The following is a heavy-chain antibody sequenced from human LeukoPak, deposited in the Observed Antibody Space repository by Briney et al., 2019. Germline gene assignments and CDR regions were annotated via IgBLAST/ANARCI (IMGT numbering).Heavy chain of an antibody. CDR2: ISGNSGKT. Sequence: ASVKVSCKTSGYTFSTYGLSWVRQAPGQGLEWMGWISGNSGKTHYAQKFQDRVTLTTDTSSTSAFMELRSLRSDDTAMYYCARNAGSYFEFAPWGQGTLVTVSS. D-gene: IGHD1-26*01. V-gene: IGHV1-18*01. CDR1: GYTFSTYG. CDR3: ARNAGSYFEFAP. J-gene: IGHJ5*02.